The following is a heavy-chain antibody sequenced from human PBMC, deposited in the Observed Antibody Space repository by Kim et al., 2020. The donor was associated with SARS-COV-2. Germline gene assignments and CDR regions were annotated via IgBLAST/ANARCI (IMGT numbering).Heavy chain of an antibody. D-gene: IGHD1-7*01. CDR2: INHSGST. J-gene: IGHJ3*02. CDR3: AMDWNYLGAFDI. CDR1: GGSFSGYY. Sequence: SETLSLTCAVYGGSFSGYYWSWIRQPPGKGLEWIGEINHSGSTNYNPSLKSRVTISVDTSKNQFSLKLSSVTAADTAVYYCAMDWNYLGAFDIWGQGTMVTVSS. V-gene: IGHV4-34*01.